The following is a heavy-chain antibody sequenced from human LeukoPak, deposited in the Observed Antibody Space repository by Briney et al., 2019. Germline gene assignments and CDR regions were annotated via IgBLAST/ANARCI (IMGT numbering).Heavy chain of an antibody. Sequence: PGGSLRLSCAASGFTFSSYAMHWARQAPGKGLEYVSAISSNGGSTYYANSVKGRFTISRDNSKNTLYLQMGSLRAEDMAVYYCARRGSSWVDYWGQGTLVTVSS. CDR2: ISSNGGST. CDR3: ARRGSSWVDY. CDR1: GFTFSSYA. J-gene: IGHJ4*02. V-gene: IGHV3-64*01. D-gene: IGHD6-13*01.